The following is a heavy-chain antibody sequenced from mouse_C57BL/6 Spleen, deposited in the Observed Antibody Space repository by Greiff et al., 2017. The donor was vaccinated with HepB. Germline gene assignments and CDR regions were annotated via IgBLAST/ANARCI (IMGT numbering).Heavy chain of an antibody. CDR2: IYPGDGDT. D-gene: IGHD2-4*01. V-gene: IGHV1-82*01. Sequence: QVQLQQSGPELVKPGASVKISCKASGYAFSSSWMNWVKQRPGKGLEWIGRIYPGDGDTNYNGKFKGKATLTADKSSSTAYMQLSSLTSEDSAVYFCAINYDGDYFDDWGQGTTLTVSS. CDR3: AINYDGDYFDD. J-gene: IGHJ2*01. CDR1: GYAFSSSW.